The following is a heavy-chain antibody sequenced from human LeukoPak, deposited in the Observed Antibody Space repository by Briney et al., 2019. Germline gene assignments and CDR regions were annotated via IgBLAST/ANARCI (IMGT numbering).Heavy chain of an antibody. D-gene: IGHD1-26*01. Sequence: SETLSLTCTVSGGSISIRNYYWGWTRQPPGRGLEWIGSISDSGTYYNPSLKSRLTISVDTSKNHFSLNLRSVTAADTAVYYCARLTSNPVGAIDYWGQGTLVTASS. V-gene: IGHV4-39*01. CDR1: GGSISIRNYY. CDR3: ARLTSNPVGAIDY. CDR2: ISDSGT. J-gene: IGHJ4*02.